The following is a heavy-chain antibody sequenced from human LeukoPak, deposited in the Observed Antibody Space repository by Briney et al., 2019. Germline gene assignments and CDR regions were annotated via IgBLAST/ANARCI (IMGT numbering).Heavy chain of an antibody. CDR2: IRHDESIR. V-gene: IGHV3-30*02. J-gene: IGHJ4*02. CDR1: GFVFSKNG. CDR3: AKISRKLGFCSSTSCYTDY. D-gene: IGHD2-2*02. Sequence: PGGSLRLSCAASGFVFSKNGMHWVRQAPGKGLEWVAFIRHDESIRHYADSVKGRFTISRDNSKNTLYLQMNSLRAEDTAVYYCAKISRKLGFCSSTSCYTDYWGQGTLVTVSS.